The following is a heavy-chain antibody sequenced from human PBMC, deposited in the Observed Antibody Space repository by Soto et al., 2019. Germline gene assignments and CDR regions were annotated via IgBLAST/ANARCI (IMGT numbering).Heavy chain of an antibody. CDR1: GFTFSSNG. J-gene: IGHJ6*02. V-gene: IGHV3-30*18. Sequence: QVQLVESGGGVVQPGRSLRLSCAASGFTFSSNGMHWVRQAPGKGLEWVALISYDGSNKYYADSVKGRFTISRDNSKNTLYLQMNSQKAEETAVYYCAKGVKYYYASGTPSCGMDVWGQGTTVTDSS. CDR3: AKGVKYYYASGTPSCGMDV. D-gene: IGHD3-10*01. CDR2: ISYDGSNK.